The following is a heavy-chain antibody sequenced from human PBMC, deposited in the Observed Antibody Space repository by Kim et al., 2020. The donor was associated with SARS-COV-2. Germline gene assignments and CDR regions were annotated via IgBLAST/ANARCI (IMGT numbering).Heavy chain of an antibody. Sequence: GGSLRLSCAASGFTFNAYWMHWVRQAPGKGLVWVSRINRDGSAPIYADFVKGRFTISRDNARNTLYLEMNSLTAEDTGVYFCARDSRGSFPEDYWGQGTLVTVSS. V-gene: IGHV3-74*01. CDR3: ARDSRGSFPEDY. D-gene: IGHD1-26*01. J-gene: IGHJ4*02. CDR1: GFTFNAYW. CDR2: INRDGSAP.